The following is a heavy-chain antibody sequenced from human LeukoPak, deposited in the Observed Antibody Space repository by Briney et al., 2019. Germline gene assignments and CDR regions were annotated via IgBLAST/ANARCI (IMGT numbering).Heavy chain of an antibody. V-gene: IGHV1-18*04. Sequence: GASVTVSCKASGYTFTSYGISWVRQAPGQGLEWMGWISAYNGNTNYAQKLQGRVTMTTDTSTSTAYMELRSLRSDDTAVYYCVRGLASGYGAGSYSDYWGQGTLVTVS. CDR3: VRGLASGYGAGSYSDY. J-gene: IGHJ4*02. CDR1: GYTFTSYG. CDR2: ISAYNGNT. D-gene: IGHD3-10*01.